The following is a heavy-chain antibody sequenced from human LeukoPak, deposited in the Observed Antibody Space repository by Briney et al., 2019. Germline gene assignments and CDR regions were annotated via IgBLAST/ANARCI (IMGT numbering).Heavy chain of an antibody. CDR2: ISYDGSIK. CDR3: AVGNGRPGGYTYGYAY. J-gene: IGHJ4*02. D-gene: IGHD5-18*01. Sequence: GGSLRLSCAASRFTFSSYAMHWVRQAPGKGLEWVAIISYDGSIKYYADSVKGRFTISRDNSKNTLFLQMNSLRAEDTAVYYCAVGNGRPGGYTYGYAYWGQGTLVTVSS. CDR1: RFTFSSYA. V-gene: IGHV3-30*14.